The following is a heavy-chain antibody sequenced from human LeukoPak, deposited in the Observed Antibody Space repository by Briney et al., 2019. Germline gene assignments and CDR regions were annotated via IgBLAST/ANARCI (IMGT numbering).Heavy chain of an antibody. J-gene: IGHJ5*02. V-gene: IGHV4-59*01. CDR3: ARMLGDPTINWFDP. CDR1: GGSLSSYY. Sequence: SETLSLTCTVSGGSLSSYYWSWIRQPPGKGLEWIGYIYYSGSTNYNPSLKSRVTISVDTSENQFSLKLSSVTAADTAVYYCARMLGDPTINWFDPWGQGTLVTVSS. CDR2: IYYSGST. D-gene: IGHD1-26*01.